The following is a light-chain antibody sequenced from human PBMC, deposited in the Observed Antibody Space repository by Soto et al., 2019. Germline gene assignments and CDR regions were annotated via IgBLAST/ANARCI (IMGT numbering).Light chain of an antibody. CDR3: QQYDSFPRT. J-gene: IGKJ2*01. CDR1: QDISKY. CDR2: HSS. V-gene: IGKV1-33*01. Sequence: DIQMTQSPSSLSPSVGDRVTITCQASQDISKYLNWYQQKPGKAPKLLIYHSSNLETGVPSRFSGSGSGTHFSLTLSSLQPEDIATYFCQQYDSFPRTFGQGTKLEIK.